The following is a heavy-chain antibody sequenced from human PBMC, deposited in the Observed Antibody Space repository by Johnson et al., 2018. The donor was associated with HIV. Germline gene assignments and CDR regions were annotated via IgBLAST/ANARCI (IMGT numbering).Heavy chain of an antibody. CDR1: GFTFSDYY. V-gene: IGHV3-11*04. Sequence: QVQLVESGVGSVQPGGSLRLSCAASGFTFSDYYMSWIRQAPGKGLEWVSYISSSGSTIYYADSVKGRFPISRDNSRNTLYLQMNSLRAEDTTVYFCSIMSAPEDADAFDFWGQGTMVTVSS. CDR2: ISSSGSTI. D-gene: IGHD1-14*01. J-gene: IGHJ3*01. CDR3: SIMSAPEDADAFDF.